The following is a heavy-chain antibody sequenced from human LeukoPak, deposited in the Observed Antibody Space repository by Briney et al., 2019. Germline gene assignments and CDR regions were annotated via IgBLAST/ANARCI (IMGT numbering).Heavy chain of an antibody. CDR2: INTDGSST. D-gene: IGHD2-21*02. CDR3: ARGTPQVTSWQPGDY. CDR1: GFTVSSNY. V-gene: IGHV3-74*01. J-gene: IGHJ4*02. Sequence: GGSLRLSCAASGFTVSSNYMSWVRQAPGKGLEWVSRINTDGSSTSYADSVKGRFTISRDNAKNTLYLQMNSLRAEDTAVYYCARGTPQVTSWQPGDYWGQGTLVTVSS.